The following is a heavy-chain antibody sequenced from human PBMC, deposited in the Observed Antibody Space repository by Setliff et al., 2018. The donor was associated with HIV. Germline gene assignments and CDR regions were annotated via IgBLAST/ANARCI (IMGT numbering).Heavy chain of an antibody. J-gene: IGHJ3*02. CDR2: INPSIVST. V-gene: IGHV1-46*01. Sequence: ASVKVSCKASGYKFTSYYIHWVRQAPGQGLEWMGIINPSIVSTTYAEKFQGRVAMTRDTSTGTVYMELSRLTSDDTALYFCVREVRAAYKGPLWFGQSDPRPDTFDIWGQGTMVTVSS. D-gene: IGHD3-10*01. CDR1: GYKFTSYY. CDR3: VREVRAAYKGPLWFGQSDPRPDTFDI.